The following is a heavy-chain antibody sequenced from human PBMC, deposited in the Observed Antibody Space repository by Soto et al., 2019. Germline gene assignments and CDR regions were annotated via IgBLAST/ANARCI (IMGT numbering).Heavy chain of an antibody. J-gene: IGHJ5*02. Sequence: SCKASGGTFSSYGMHWVRQAPGKGLEWVAVISYDGSNKYYADSVKGRFTISRDNSKNTLYLQMNSLRAEDTAVYYCAKDLVSGWYNWFDPWGQGTLVTVSS. CDR3: AKDLVSGWYNWFDP. CDR1: GGTFSSYG. CDR2: ISYDGSNK. V-gene: IGHV3-30*18. D-gene: IGHD6-19*01.